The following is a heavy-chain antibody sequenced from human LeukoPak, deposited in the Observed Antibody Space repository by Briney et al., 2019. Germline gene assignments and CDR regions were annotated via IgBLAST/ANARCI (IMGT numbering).Heavy chain of an antibody. CDR1: GYTFTSYG. Sequence: ASVKVSCKASGYTFTSYGISWVRQAPGQGLEWMGGIIPIFGTANYAQKFQGRVTITTDESTSTAYTELSSLRSEDTAVYYCARTHTAMDASWGYYYYYMDVWGKGTTVTVSS. CDR2: IIPIFGTA. V-gene: IGHV1-69*05. CDR3: ARTHTAMDASWGYYYYYMDV. J-gene: IGHJ6*03. D-gene: IGHD5-18*01.